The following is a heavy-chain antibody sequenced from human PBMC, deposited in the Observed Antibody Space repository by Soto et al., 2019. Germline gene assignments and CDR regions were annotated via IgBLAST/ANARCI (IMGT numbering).Heavy chain of an antibody. D-gene: IGHD6-19*01. Sequence: QLQLQESGPGLVKPSETLSLTCTVTGGPISSSGDYWGWVRQTPGKGLEWIGTISNSGSTYYNPSLMSRVTIPVDTSKKQFSLRLISVTAADTAVYYCARGLSSSAYLDYWGQGTLVTVSS. CDR2: ISNSGST. CDR3: ARGLSSSAYLDY. CDR1: GGPISSSGDY. J-gene: IGHJ4*02. V-gene: IGHV4-39*01.